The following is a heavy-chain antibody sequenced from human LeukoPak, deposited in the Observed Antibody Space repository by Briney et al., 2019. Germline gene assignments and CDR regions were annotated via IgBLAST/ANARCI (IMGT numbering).Heavy chain of an antibody. CDR3: ARGGYDFWSGYYNEDYFDY. J-gene: IGHJ4*02. Sequence: ETLSLACTVSGGSISSSNYMSWVRQAPGKGLEWVSVIYSGGRTYYADSVKGRFTISRDNSKNTLYLQMNSLRAEDTAVYYCARGGYDFWSGYYNEDYFDYWGQGTLVTVSS. D-gene: IGHD3-3*01. CDR2: IYSGGRT. CDR1: GGSISSSNY. V-gene: IGHV3-53*01.